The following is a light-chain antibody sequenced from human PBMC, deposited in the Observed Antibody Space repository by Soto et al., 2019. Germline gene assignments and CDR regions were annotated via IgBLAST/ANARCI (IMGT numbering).Light chain of an antibody. CDR3: CSYAGSSTYV. Sequence: QSALPQPASVSGSPGQSITISCTGTSSDVGSYNLVSWYQQHPGKAPKLMIYEGSKRPSGASNRFSGSKSGNTASLAISGLQAEDEADYYCCSYAGSSTYVFGTGTKVTVL. J-gene: IGLJ1*01. CDR1: SSDVGSYNL. CDR2: EGS. V-gene: IGLV2-23*01.